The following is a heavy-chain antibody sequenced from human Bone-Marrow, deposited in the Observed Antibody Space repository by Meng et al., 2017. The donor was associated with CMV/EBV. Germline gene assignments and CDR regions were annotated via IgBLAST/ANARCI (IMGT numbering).Heavy chain of an antibody. CDR2: IYFSGST. J-gene: IGHJ4*02. CDR3: IGGVVYGDYVGYFDY. D-gene: IGHD4-17*01. CDR1: GASLRGVDYS. V-gene: IGHV4-30-4*08. Sequence: SSPSLCTPSRTLSLSRSLSGASLRGVDYSSDWIRPPPGKCLEWVWYIYFSGSTYYTPSLKSRVTVSVGTSKNQFSLKLSSVTAADTAVYYCIGGVVYGDYVGYFDYWGQGTLVTVSS.